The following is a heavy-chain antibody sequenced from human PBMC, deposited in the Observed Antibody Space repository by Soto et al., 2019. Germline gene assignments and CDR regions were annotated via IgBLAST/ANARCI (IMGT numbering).Heavy chain of an antibody. CDR3: ARVGSYEYYYYSSGYFPRPEYDY. D-gene: IGHD3-22*01. J-gene: IGHJ4*02. CDR1: GGSVSSGSYY. V-gene: IGHV4-61*01. CDR2: IYYSGST. Sequence: PSETLSLTCTVSGGSVSSGSYYWSWIRQPPGKGLEWIGYIYYSGSTNYNPSLKSRVTISVDTSKNQFSLKLSSVTAADTAVYYCARVGSYEYYYYSSGYFPRPEYDYWGQGTLVTVSS.